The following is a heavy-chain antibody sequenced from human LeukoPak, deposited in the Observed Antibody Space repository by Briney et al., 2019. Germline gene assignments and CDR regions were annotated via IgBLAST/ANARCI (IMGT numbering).Heavy chain of an antibody. CDR1: GYTFTSYG. Sequence: ASVKVSCKASGYTFTSYGISWVRQAPGQGLEWMGWISAYNGNTNYAQKLQGRVTMTTDTSTSTAYMELRSLRSDDTAVYYCATMLLEKEMATTSYYFDYWGQGTLVTVSS. V-gene: IGHV1-18*01. D-gene: IGHD5-24*01. CDR3: ATMLLEKEMATTSYYFDY. J-gene: IGHJ4*02. CDR2: ISAYNGNT.